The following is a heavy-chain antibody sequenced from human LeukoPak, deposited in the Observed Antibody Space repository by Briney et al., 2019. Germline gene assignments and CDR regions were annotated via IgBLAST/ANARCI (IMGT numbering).Heavy chain of an antibody. CDR3: ARHSRYCSGGSCYFGY. Sequence: PSETLSLTCTVSGGSISSSSYYWGWIRQPPGKGLEWIGSIYYSGSTYYNPSLKSRVTISVDTSKNQFSLKPSSVTAADTAVYYCARHSRYCSGGSCYFGYWGQGTLVTVSS. CDR1: GGSISSSSYY. V-gene: IGHV4-39*01. CDR2: IYYSGST. D-gene: IGHD2-15*01. J-gene: IGHJ4*02.